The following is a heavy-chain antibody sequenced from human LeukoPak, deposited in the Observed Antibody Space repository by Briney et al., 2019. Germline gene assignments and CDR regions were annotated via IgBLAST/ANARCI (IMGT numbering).Heavy chain of an antibody. Sequence: GGSLGLSRAASGFSFSNYYMTWIRQAPGKGLEWVAYISSRGSDKYYADSVKGRFVISRDNAKNSLSLQINSLRAEDTAVYYCAREAVSGSFDSWGQGTLVTVSS. CDR1: GFSFSNYY. D-gene: IGHD1-26*01. CDR2: ISSRGSDK. CDR3: AREAVSGSFDS. J-gene: IGHJ4*02. V-gene: IGHV3-11*01.